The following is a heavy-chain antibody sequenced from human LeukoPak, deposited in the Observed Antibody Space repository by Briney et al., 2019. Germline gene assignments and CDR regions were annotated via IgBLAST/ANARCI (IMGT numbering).Heavy chain of an antibody. Sequence: PGGTLRLSCAASGFTFSSYSMNWVRQAPGKGLEWVSSISSSSSYIYYADSVKGRFTISRDNANNSLYLQMNSLRAEDTAVYYCARTIRGIAARGFDYWGQGTLVTVSS. V-gene: IGHV3-21*01. CDR2: ISSSSSYI. CDR1: GFTFSSYS. J-gene: IGHJ4*02. D-gene: IGHD6-6*01. CDR3: ARTIRGIAARGFDY.